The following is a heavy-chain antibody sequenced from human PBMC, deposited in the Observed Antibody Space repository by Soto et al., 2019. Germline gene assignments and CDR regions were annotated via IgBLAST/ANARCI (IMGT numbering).Heavy chain of an antibody. J-gene: IGHJ4*02. CDR2: VDPNDSFA. CDR3: ARHQSGSGNSNFDF. Sequence: LKISCQAFEYSFRIYWISWVRQKPGAGLEWMGRVDPNDSFATYSPSFEGHVSISVDKSTNIVYLQWRSLRASDTATYYCARHQSGSGNSNFDFWGQGTPVTVSS. CDR1: EYSFRIYW. V-gene: IGHV5-10-1*01. D-gene: IGHD3-10*01.